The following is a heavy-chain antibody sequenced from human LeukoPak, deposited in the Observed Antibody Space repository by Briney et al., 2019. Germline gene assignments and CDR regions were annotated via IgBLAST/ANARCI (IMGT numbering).Heavy chain of an antibody. Sequence: GGSLRLSCAASGFTFSSDGMSWVRHAPGKGLEWVSAISGSGGSTYYADPVKGRFTISRDNSKNTLYLQMNSLRAEDTAVYYCAKNPAPLYGSGGNFDYWGQGTLVTVSS. J-gene: IGHJ4*02. D-gene: IGHD3-10*01. CDR3: AKNPAPLYGSGGNFDY. CDR2: ISGSGGST. CDR1: GFTFSSDG. V-gene: IGHV3-23*01.